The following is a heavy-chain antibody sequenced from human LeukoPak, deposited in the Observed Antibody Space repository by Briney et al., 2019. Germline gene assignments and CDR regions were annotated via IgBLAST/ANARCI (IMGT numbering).Heavy chain of an antibody. J-gene: IGHJ4*02. Sequence: GGSLRLSCAASGFTFSSFSMNWVRQAPGVGLEWVSSISSSSSYIYYADSVKGRFTISRDNAKNSLYLQMNNLRAEDTAVYYCARDHYYSDTSGYYGSYYWGQGTLVTVSS. CDR1: GFTFSSFS. V-gene: IGHV3-21*01. CDR3: ARDHYYSDTSGYYGSYY. CDR2: ISSSSSYI. D-gene: IGHD3-22*01.